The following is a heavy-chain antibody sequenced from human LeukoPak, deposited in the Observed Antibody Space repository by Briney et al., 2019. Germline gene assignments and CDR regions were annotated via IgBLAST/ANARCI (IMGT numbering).Heavy chain of an antibody. CDR2: INHSGST. Sequence: PSETLSLTCAVYGGSFSGYYWSWIRQPPGKGLEWIGEINHSGSTNYNPSLKSRVTISVDTPKNQFSLKLSSVTAADTAVYYCARRTHYYDSSPDAFDIWGQGTMVTVSS. D-gene: IGHD3-22*01. CDR1: GGSFSGYY. J-gene: IGHJ3*02. CDR3: ARRTHYYDSSPDAFDI. V-gene: IGHV4-34*01.